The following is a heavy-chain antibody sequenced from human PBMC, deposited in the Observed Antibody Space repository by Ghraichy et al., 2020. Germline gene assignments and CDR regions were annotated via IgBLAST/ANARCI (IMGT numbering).Heavy chain of an antibody. Sequence: SQTLSLTCTVSGASIDSRNHYWAWIRQPPGKGLEWIGSVSYGGTTYSNPSLKSRVTISVDTSKNQFSLKLSSVTAADTAVYYCARLYGLGSYFRAEYIQYWGQGTLVTVSS. V-gene: IGHV4-39*07. CDR1: GASIDSRNHY. CDR2: VSYGGTT. J-gene: IGHJ1*01. CDR3: ARLYGLGSYFRAEYIQY. D-gene: IGHD3-10*01.